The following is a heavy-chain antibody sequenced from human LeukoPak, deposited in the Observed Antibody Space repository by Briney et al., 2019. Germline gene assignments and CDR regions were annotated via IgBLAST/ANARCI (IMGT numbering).Heavy chain of an antibody. Sequence: GESLKISCKGSGYSLTSYWIGRVRQVPGKGLEWVGIIYPGESDTRYSPSFQGQVTISAAKSISTAYLQWSSLKASDTAMYYCARRDPSCSSTSCYALWGQGTLVTVSS. CDR3: ARRDPSCSSTSCYAL. D-gene: IGHD2-2*01. V-gene: IGHV5-51*01. J-gene: IGHJ4*02. CDR1: GYSLTSYW. CDR2: IYPGESDT.